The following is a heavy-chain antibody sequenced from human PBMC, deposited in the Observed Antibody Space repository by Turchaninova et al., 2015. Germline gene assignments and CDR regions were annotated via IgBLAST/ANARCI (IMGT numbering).Heavy chain of an antibody. CDR1: GFTFSDFW. CDR2: KKPDGSDK. D-gene: IGHD3-3*01. CDR3: ASEKSWSFDY. Sequence: EGQLVESGGGLVQPGGSLRLSCAASGFTFSDFWMSWVRQAPGKGLEWVANKKPDGSDKYYEDSVRGRFTNSRDNAKNSLYLQMNSLRAEDTAVYYCASEKSWSFDYWGQGTLVTASS. V-gene: IGHV3-7*01. J-gene: IGHJ4*02.